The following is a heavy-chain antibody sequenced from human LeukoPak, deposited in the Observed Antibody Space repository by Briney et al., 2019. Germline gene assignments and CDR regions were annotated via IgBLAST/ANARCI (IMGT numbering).Heavy chain of an antibody. CDR3: ARSRTVPTLNWFDP. J-gene: IGHJ5*02. D-gene: IGHD1-1*01. Sequence: PSETLSLTCTVSGGSISSYYWSWIRQPPGKGLEWIGYIYYSGSTNYNPSLKSRVTISVDTSKNQFSLKLSSVTAADTAVYYCARSRTVPTLNWFDPWGQGTLVTVSS. V-gene: IGHV4-59*01. CDR2: IYYSGST. CDR1: GGSISSYY.